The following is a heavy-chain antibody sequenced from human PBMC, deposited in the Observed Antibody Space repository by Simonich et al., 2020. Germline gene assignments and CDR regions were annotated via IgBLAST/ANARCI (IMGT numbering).Heavy chain of an antibody. CDR1: GYSISSGYY. CDR3: ARVGYSNYYYYGMDV. V-gene: IGHV4-38-2*01. CDR2: IYHSGST. Sequence: QVQLQDSGPGLVKPSETLSLPCAVSGYSISSGYYWGWIRQPPGKGLEWIGSIYHSGSTYYNPSRKSRVTIAVDTSKNQFALKLSSVTAADTAVYYCARVGYSNYYYYGMDVWGQGTTVTVSS. J-gene: IGHJ6*02. D-gene: IGHD6-13*01.